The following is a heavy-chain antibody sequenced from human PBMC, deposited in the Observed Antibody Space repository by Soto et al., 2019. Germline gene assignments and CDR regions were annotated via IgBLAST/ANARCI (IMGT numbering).Heavy chain of an antibody. CDR1: GFTFMSYS. V-gene: IGHV3-21*01. CDR2: ISSSSSYI. D-gene: IGHD3-22*01. CDR3: AREYYDSSGYYPDAFDI. Sequence: PVGSLRLSCAASGFTFMSYSMDWCLESAGKGLEWVSSISSSSSYIYYADSVKGRFTISRDNAKNSLYLQMNSLRAEDTAVYYCAREYYDSSGYYPDAFDIWGQGTMVTVSS. J-gene: IGHJ3*02.